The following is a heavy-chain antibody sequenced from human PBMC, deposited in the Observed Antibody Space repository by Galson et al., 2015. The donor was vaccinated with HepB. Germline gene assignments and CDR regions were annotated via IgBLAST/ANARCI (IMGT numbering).Heavy chain of an antibody. CDR3: AKGNHDSSGYYYGWYFDL. D-gene: IGHD3-22*01. CDR2: ISWNSGSI. J-gene: IGHJ2*01. Sequence: SLRLSCAASGLTFDDYGMHWVRQAPGKGLEWVSGISWNSGSIGYADSVKGRFTISRDNAKNSLYLQMNSLRAEDTALYYCAKGNHDSSGYYYGWYFDLWGRGTLVTVSS. CDR1: GLTFDDYG. V-gene: IGHV3-9*01.